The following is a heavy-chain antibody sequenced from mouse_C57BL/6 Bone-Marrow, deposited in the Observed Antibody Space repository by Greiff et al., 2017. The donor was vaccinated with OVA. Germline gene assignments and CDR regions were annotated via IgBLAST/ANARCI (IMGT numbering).Heavy chain of an antibody. CDR2: ISGGGGNT. V-gene: IGHV5-9*01. CDR3: ARTLSYYSNYDYAMDY. J-gene: IGHJ4*01. Sequence: EVKLVESGGGLVKPGGSLKLSCAASGFTFSSYTMSWVRQTPEKRLEWVATISGGGGNTYYPDSVKGRFTISRDNAKNTLYLQMSSLRSEDTALYYCARTLSYYSNYDYAMDYWGQGTSVTVSS. CDR1: GFTFSSYT. D-gene: IGHD2-5*01.